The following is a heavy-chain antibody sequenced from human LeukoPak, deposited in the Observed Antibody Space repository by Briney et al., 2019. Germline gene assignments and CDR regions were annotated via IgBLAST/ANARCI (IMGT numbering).Heavy chain of an antibody. V-gene: IGHV7-4-1*02. CDR3: ARVVGCGGDCYSGISDY. CDR2: VNTNTGNP. CDR1: GYTFTSYA. Sequence: ASVKVSCKASGYTFTSYAMNWVRQAPGQGLEWMGWVNTNTGNPTYAQGFTGRFVFSLDTSVSTAYLQISSLKAEDTAVYYCARVVGCGGDCYSGISDYWGQGTLVTVSS. J-gene: IGHJ4*02. D-gene: IGHD2-21*02.